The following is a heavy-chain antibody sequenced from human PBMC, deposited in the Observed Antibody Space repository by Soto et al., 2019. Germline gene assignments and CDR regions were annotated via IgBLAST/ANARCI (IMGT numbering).Heavy chain of an antibody. V-gene: IGHV3-30-3*01. J-gene: IGHJ6*02. CDR2: ISYDGSNK. D-gene: IGHD6-6*01. Sequence: QVQLVESGGGVVQPGRSLRLSCAASGFTFSSYAMHWVRQAPGKGLEWVAVISYDGSNKYYADSVKGRFTISRDNSKNKLYMQMNSLSAEDTAVYYFARVSIAPRYYGMDVWGQGTTVTGYS. CDR3: ARVSIAPRYYGMDV. CDR1: GFTFSSYA.